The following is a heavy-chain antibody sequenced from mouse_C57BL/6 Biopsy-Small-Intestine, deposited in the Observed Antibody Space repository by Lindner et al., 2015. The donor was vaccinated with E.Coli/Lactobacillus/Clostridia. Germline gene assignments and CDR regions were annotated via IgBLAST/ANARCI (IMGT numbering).Heavy chain of an antibody. CDR2: IYPRSGNT. V-gene: IGHV1-81*01. CDR1: GYTFTSYG. Sequence: VQLQESGAELARPGASVKLSCKASGYTFTSYGISWVKQRTGQGLEWIGEIYPRSGNTYYNEKFKGKATLTADKSSSTAYMELRSLTSEDSAVYFCARPDGYKYFDVWGTGTTVTVSS. J-gene: IGHJ1*03. D-gene: IGHD2-3*01. CDR3: ARPDGYKYFDV.